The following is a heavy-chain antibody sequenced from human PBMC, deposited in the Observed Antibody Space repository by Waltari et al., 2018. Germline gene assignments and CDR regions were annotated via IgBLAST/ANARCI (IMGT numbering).Heavy chain of an antibody. J-gene: IGHJ3*01. CDR1: GFNFNIYT. V-gene: IGHV3-21*01. Sequence: EVQLVESGGGLVKPGGSLRLSCAVSGFNFNIYTMHWVRQAPGKGLEWVSSISSTGNNIHYGDSVRGRFTISRSNAKNSLYLQMDNLRAEDTAVYYCAREIYITIDDGFDVWGQGTTVAVSS. D-gene: IGHD3-10*01. CDR2: ISSTGNNI. CDR3: AREIYITIDDGFDV.